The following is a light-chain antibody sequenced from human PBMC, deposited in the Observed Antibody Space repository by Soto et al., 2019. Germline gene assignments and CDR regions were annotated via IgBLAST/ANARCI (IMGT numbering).Light chain of an antibody. CDR2: GAS. Sequence: EIVLTPSPGTLSLSPGEIATLSCRASQSVNNNYLAWHQQKPGQAPRLLILGASSRATGIPDRFSGSGSGTDFTLTISRVEPEDFAVYYCQKYGSSLINCGQGTRLEIK. CDR1: QSVNNNY. J-gene: IGKJ5*01. V-gene: IGKV3-20*01. CDR3: QKYGSSLIN.